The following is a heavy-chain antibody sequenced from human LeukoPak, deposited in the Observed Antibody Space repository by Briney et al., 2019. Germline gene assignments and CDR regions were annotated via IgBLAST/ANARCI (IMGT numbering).Heavy chain of an antibody. CDR1: GYTFTGYY. CDR3: ARARGEQLVLAFDI. D-gene: IGHD6-6*01. CDR2: INPNSGGT. Sequence: ASVKVSCKASGYTFTGYYMHWVRQAPGQGLEWMGWINPNSGGTNYAQKFQGRVTMTRDTSISTAYMELSRLISDDTAVYYCARARGEQLVLAFDIWGQGTMVTVSS. J-gene: IGHJ3*02. V-gene: IGHV1-2*02.